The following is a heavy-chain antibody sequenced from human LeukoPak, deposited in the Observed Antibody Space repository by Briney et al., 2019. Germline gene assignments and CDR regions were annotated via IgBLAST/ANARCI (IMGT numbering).Heavy chain of an antibody. CDR3: ARITLGYFDY. V-gene: IGHV4-39*01. CDR1: GGTISSSSYY. J-gene: IGHJ4*02. D-gene: IGHD7-27*01. CDR2: IYYSGST. Sequence: SETLSLTCTVSGGTISSSSYYWGWVRQPPGKGLEWIGSIYYSGSTYYNPSLKSPVTISVDTSKNQFSLKLSSVTAADTAVYYCARITLGYFDYWGQGTLVTVSS.